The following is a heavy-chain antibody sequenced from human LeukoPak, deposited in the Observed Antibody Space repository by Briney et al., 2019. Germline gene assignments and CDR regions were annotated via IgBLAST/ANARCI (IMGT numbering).Heavy chain of an antibody. CDR1: GYTFTSYD. Sequence: ASVKLSCEASGYTFTSYDINWVRQDAGQGLEWMGWMNPNSGSTGYAQKFQGRVTITRNTSIGTAYMELSGLRSQDTAVSYCASARSTGSPYYFESWGQGTLVTVSS. CDR2: MNPNSGST. CDR3: ASARSTGSPYYFES. V-gene: IGHV1-8*03. J-gene: IGHJ4*02.